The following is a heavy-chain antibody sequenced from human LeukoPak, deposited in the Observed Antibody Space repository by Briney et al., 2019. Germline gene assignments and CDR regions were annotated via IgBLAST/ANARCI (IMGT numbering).Heavy chain of an antibody. Sequence: GGSLRLSCAASGFTFSSYAMSWVRQAPGKGLEWVSAISGSGGSTYYADSVKGRFAISRDNSKNTLYLQMNSLRAEDTAVYYCAKDVTGYSYGYGWGQGTLVTVSS. CDR2: ISGSGGST. CDR1: GFTFSSYA. V-gene: IGHV3-23*01. D-gene: IGHD5-18*01. CDR3: AKDVTGYSYGYG. J-gene: IGHJ4*02.